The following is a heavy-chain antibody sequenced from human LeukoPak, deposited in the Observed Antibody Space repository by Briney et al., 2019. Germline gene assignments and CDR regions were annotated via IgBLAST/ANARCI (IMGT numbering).Heavy chain of an antibody. V-gene: IGHV3-23*01. CDR2: ISPTGDGA. Sequence: PGGSLRLSCAASGFTFSTYALHWVRQAPGKGLEWVAGISPTGDGAYYADSVKGRFTISRDNFKNILYVHMNSLRAEDTAVYYCAKGNGRTAAAAPFDYWGQGTLVTISS. D-gene: IGHD6-13*01. CDR1: GFTFSTYA. CDR3: AKGNGRTAAAAPFDY. J-gene: IGHJ4*02.